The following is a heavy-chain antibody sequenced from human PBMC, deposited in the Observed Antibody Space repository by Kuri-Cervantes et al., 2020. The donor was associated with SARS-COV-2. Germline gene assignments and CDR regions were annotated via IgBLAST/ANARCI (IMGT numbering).Heavy chain of an antibody. Sequence: ASVKVSCKASGYTFTGYYMHWVRQAPGQGLEWMGWINPNSGGTSYAQKFQGRVTMTRDTSISTAYMELSRLRSDDTAVYYCAKELIQLWGLDYWGQGTLVTVPQ. CDR2: INPNSGGT. J-gene: IGHJ4*02. CDR1: GYTFTGYY. D-gene: IGHD5-18*01. CDR3: AKELIQLWGLDY. V-gene: IGHV1-2*02.